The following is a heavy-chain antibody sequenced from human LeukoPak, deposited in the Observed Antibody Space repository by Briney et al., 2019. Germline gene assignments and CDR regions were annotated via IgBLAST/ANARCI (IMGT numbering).Heavy chain of an antibody. Sequence: GASVKVSCKASGYTFTGYYMHWVRQAPGQGLEWMGWINPNSGGTNYAQKFQGRVTMTRDTSISTAYMELSRLRSDDTAVYYCARWSGLGRIQLWGFDYWGQGTLVTVSS. D-gene: IGHD5-18*01. CDR1: GYTFTGYY. V-gene: IGHV1-2*02. CDR3: ARWSGLGRIQLWGFDY. J-gene: IGHJ4*02. CDR2: INPNSGGT.